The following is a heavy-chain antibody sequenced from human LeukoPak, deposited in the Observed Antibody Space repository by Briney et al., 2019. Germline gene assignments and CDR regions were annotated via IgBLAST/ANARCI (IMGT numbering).Heavy chain of an antibody. CDR2: VHTDGTTT. CDR1: GFTGGHHY. Sequence: PGGSLRLSCAASGFTGGHHYMHWVRQSPGPGLVWVSYVHTDGTTTTYADSVKGRFTISRDNSKNTLYLQMNSLRAEDTAVYYCARDYVRGNAAFDIWGQGTMVTVSS. CDR3: ARDYVRGNAAFDI. V-gene: IGHV3-74*03. J-gene: IGHJ3*02. D-gene: IGHD3-16*01.